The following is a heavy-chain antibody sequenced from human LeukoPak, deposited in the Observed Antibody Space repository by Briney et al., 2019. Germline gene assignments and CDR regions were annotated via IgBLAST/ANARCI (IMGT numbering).Heavy chain of an antibody. CDR1: GYTFTSNY. J-gene: IGHJ3*02. CDR2: ISPSGGST. V-gene: IGHV1-46*01. Sequence: ASVKVSCKAFGYTFTSNYMHWVRQAPGQGPEWMGVISPSGGSTTYAQKFQGRVTLTRDMSTSTDYLELSSLRSEDTAVYYCASGDYYGSLGIWGQGTMVTVSS. D-gene: IGHD3-10*01. CDR3: ASGDYYGSLGI.